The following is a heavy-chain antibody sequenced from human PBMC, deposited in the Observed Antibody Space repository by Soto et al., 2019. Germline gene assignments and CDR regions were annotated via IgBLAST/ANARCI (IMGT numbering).Heavy chain of an antibody. CDR3: ARGSEGYCSGGSCLRRYNWFDP. J-gene: IGHJ5*02. D-gene: IGHD2-15*01. CDR1: GFTFSSYG. CDR2: IWYDGSNK. V-gene: IGHV3-33*01. Sequence: GGSLRLSCAASGFTFSSYGMHWVRQAPGKGLEWVAVIWYDGSNKYYADSVKGRFTISRDNSKNTLYLQMNSLRAEDTAVYYCARGSEGYCSGGSCLRRYNWFDPWGQGTLVTVSS.